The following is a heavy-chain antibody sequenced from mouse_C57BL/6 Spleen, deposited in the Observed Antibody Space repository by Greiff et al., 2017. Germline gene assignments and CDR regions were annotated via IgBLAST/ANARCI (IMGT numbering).Heavy chain of an antibody. CDR2: IDPSDSYT. CDR1: GYTFTSYW. CDR3: ARTGYSNFYAMDY. V-gene: IGHV1-69*01. J-gene: IGHJ4*01. D-gene: IGHD2-5*01. Sequence: QVQLQQPGAELVMPGASVKLSCKASGYTFTSYWMHWVKQRPGQGLEWIGEIDPSDSYTNYNQKFKGKSTLTVDKSSSAAYMQLSSLTSEDSAVYYCARTGYSNFYAMDYWGQGTSVTGSS.